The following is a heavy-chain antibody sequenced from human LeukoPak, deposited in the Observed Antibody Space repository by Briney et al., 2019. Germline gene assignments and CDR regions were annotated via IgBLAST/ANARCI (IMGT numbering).Heavy chain of an antibody. CDR2: MSNSGHT. CDR3: ARVSAAGTGPDS. D-gene: IGHD6-13*01. J-gene: IGHJ4*02. V-gene: IGHV4-61*01. CDR1: GDSVSSGNYY. Sequence: SSETLSLTCTVSGDSVSSGNYYWSWIRQPPGKGLEWIGFMSNSGHTDSTPSLKSRVTISVDTSKNQFSLKLNSVTAADTAVYYCARVSAAGTGPDSWGQGTLVTVSS.